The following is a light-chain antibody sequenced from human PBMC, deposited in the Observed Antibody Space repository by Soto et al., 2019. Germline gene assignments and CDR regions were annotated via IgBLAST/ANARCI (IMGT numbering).Light chain of an antibody. V-gene: IGKV1-39*01. CDR3: QQSYNNPKT. J-gene: IGKJ1*01. CDR2: AAS. Sequence: DIQTTQSPSSLSASVGDRVSITCRASQSISSYLNWYQQKPGKAPKLLIYAASTLESGVPSRFSGSGSGTDFTLTISSLQPEDFATYYCQQSYNNPKTFGQGTKVDIK. CDR1: QSISSY.